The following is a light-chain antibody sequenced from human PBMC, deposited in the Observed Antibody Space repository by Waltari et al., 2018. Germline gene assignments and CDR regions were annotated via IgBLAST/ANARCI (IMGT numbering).Light chain of an antibody. CDR2: GAS. Sequence: EIVLTQSPGSLSSSPGERVTLSCRASQSVSRALAWYQQKPGPAPRLLIFGASNRDTGIPDRFSGSGSETDFSLTISRLEPEDFAVYYCQHYVRLPATFGRGTKVEIK. CDR1: QSVSRA. CDR3: QHYVRLPAT. J-gene: IGKJ1*01. V-gene: IGKV3-20*01.